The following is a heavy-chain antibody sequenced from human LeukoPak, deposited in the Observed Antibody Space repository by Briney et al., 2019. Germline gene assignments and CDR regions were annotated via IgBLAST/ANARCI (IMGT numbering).Heavy chain of an antibody. Sequence: SVKVSFKASGYTFTSYGISWVRQAPGQGLEWMGWISAYNGNTNYAQKLQGKVTMTTDTSTSTAYMELRSLRSDDTAVYYCARSGGTPAVAGTSGYWGQGTLVTVSS. D-gene: IGHD6-19*01. J-gene: IGHJ4*02. CDR2: ISAYNGNT. CDR1: GYTFTSYG. CDR3: ARSGGTPAVAGTSGY. V-gene: IGHV1-18*04.